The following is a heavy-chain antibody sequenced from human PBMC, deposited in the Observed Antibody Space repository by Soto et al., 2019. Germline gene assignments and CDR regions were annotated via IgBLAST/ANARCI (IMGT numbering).Heavy chain of an antibody. V-gene: IGHV3-48*03. CDR1: GFDFRSYE. CDR2: IRANDESI. Sequence: PXGCLRLSSVASGFDFRSYETNGVRQAPGKGLEWVSNIRANDESIYYADSVKGRVSVSRDNAKNSLFLEMNSLRVDDTAVYYCARETLRDAIDIWGQGTMVT. J-gene: IGHJ3*02. CDR3: ARETLRDAIDI.